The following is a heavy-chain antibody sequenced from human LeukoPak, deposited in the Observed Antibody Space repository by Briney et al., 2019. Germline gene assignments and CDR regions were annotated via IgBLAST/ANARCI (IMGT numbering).Heavy chain of an antibody. Sequence: GGSLRLSCAASGFTFSSYPMNWVRQAPGKGLEWVSSISTSNNYIYYADSVKGRFTSSRDNAKKSLYLQTNSLRAEDTAVYFCARRSGVAVAGACDYSGQGTPVTVSS. J-gene: IGHJ4*02. CDR1: GFTFSSYP. D-gene: IGHD6-19*01. CDR3: ARRSGVAVAGACDY. CDR2: ISTSNNYI. V-gene: IGHV3-21*04.